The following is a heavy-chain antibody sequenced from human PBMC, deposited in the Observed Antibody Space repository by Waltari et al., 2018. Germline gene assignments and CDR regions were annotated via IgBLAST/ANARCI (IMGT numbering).Heavy chain of an antibody. J-gene: IGHJ3*02. V-gene: IGHV3-21*01. CDR3: ARDPKWELPLGDAFDI. CDR1: GFTFSSYS. CDR2: IRSSSSYR. Sequence: EVQLVESGGGLVKPGGSLRLSCAASGFTFSSYSMNWVRQAPGKGLEWVSSIRSSSSYRYYADSVKGRFTISRDKAKNSLYRQMNSLRAEDTAVYYCARDPKWELPLGDAFDIWGQGTMVTVSS. D-gene: IGHD1-26*01.